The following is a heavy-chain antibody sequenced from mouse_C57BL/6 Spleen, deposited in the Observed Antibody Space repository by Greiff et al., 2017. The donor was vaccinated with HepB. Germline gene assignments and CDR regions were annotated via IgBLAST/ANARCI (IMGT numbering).Heavy chain of an antibody. J-gene: IGHJ2*01. CDR1: GYAFSSSW. Sequence: VQLQESGPELVKPGASVKISCKASGYAFSSSWMNWVKQRPGKGLEWIGRIYPGDGDTNYNGKFKGKATLTADKSSSTAYMQLSSLTSEDSAVYFCARGGWDVLFDYWGQGTTLTVSS. D-gene: IGHD4-1*01. CDR3: ARGGWDVLFDY. V-gene: IGHV1-82*01. CDR2: IYPGDGDT.